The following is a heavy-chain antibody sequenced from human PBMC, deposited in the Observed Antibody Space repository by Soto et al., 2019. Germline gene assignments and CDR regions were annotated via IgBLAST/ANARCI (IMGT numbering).Heavy chain of an antibody. CDR3: ARAMTTVTTLDY. Sequence: SETLSLTCTVSGGSISSYYWSWIRQPPGKGLEWIGFIYHTGTTYYNPSLKSRVTISVDRSKNQFSLKLNSVTAADTAVYYCARAMTTVTTLDYWGQGTLVTVSS. J-gene: IGHJ4*02. CDR2: IYHTGTT. D-gene: IGHD4-17*01. CDR1: GGSISSYY. V-gene: IGHV4-59*12.